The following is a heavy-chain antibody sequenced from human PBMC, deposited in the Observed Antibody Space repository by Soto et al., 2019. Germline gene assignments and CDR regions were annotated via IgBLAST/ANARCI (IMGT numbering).Heavy chain of an antibody. D-gene: IGHD1-26*01. CDR1: GYTFTDYA. CDR2: MNAGVGNT. J-gene: IGHJ4*02. Sequence: GASVKVSCKASGYTFTDYALHWVRQAPGQRLEWMGWMNAGVGNTLYSQKFQGRITITRDTSASTAYMELNSLKSEDTAVYYCAREYSGSYLADFDYWGQETLVTVSS. V-gene: IGHV1-3*01. CDR3: AREYSGSYLADFDY.